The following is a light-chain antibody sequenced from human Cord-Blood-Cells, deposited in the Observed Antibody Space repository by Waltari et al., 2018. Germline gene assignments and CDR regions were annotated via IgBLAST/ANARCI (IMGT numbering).Light chain of an antibody. CDR1: QSVSSY. V-gene: IGKV3-11*01. CDR2: DAS. CDR3: QQRSNWPIT. J-gene: IGKJ5*01. Sequence: EIVLTQSPATLSLSPGERATLSCRASQSVSSYLAWYQQKPGQPPRLLIYDASNRATGIPARFSGRGSGTDFTLTISSLEPEDFAVYYCQQRSNWPITFGQGTRLEIK.